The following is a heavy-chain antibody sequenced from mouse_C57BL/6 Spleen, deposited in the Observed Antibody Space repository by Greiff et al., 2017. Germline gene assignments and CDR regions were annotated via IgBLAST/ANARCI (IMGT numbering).Heavy chain of an antibody. CDR1: GYAFTNYL. D-gene: IGHD1-1*01. CDR2: INPGSGGT. Sequence: QVQLQQSGAELVRPGTSVKVSCKASGYAFTNYLIEWVKQRPGQGLEWIGVINPGSGGTNYNEKFKGKATLTADKSSSTAYMQLSSLTSEDSAVYFCARSDIYYYGSSYGYWGQGTTLTVSS. V-gene: IGHV1-54*01. CDR3: ARSDIYYYGSSYGY. J-gene: IGHJ2*01.